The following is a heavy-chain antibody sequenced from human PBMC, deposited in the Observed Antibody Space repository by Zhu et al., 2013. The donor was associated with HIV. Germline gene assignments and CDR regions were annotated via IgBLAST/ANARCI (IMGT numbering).Heavy chain of an antibody. CDR2: INHSGST. Sequence: QVQLQQWGAGLLKPSETLSLTCAVYGGSFSGYYWSWIRQPPGKGLEWIGEINHSGSTNYNPSLKSRVTISVDTSKNQFSLKLSSVTAADTAVYYCASGYDYIWGSYRYTRGEKDRGFDYWGQGTLVTVSS. D-gene: IGHD3-16*02. CDR3: ASGYDYIWGSYRYTRGEKDRGFDY. CDR1: GGSFSGYY. J-gene: IGHJ4*02. V-gene: IGHV4-34*01.